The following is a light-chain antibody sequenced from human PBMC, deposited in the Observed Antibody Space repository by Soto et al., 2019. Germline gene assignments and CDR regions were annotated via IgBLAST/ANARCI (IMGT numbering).Light chain of an antibody. CDR1: QGISSY. V-gene: IGKV1-8*01. J-gene: IGKJ1*01. Sequence: AIRMTQSPSSFSASTGDRVTITCRASQGISSYLAWYQQKPGKAPKLLIYAASTLQSGVPSRFSGSGSGTDFTLTISCLQSEDFATYYCQHYKMYSPWTFGQGTKVDIK. CDR2: AAS. CDR3: QHYKMYSPWT.